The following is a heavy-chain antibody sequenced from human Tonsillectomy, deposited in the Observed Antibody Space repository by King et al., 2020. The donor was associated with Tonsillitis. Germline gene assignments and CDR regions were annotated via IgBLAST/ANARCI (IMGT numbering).Heavy chain of an antibody. V-gene: IGHV3-7*01. Sequence: EVQLVESGGDLVQPGGSLRLSCAASGFTFRRYWMNWVRQAPGKGLEWVADIKQDGSKKYYVDSVKGRFTISRDNAKNSLYLQMNSLRAEDTAVYYCVKEGEDGGLLPCDHWGQRTPVTVSS. J-gene: IGHJ4*02. CDR2: IKQDGSKK. D-gene: IGHD4-23*01. CDR3: VKEGEDGGLLPCDH. CDR1: GFTFRRYW.